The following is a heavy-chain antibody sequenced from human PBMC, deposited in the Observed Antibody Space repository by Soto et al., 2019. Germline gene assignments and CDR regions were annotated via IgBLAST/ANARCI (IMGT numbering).Heavy chain of an antibody. V-gene: IGHV3-11*06. CDR2: ISSSSSYT. D-gene: IGHD5-12*01. CDR1: GFTFSDYY. J-gene: IGHJ6*02. CDR3: ASFNSGYDSNV. Sequence: GGSLRLSCAASGFTFSDYYMSWIRQAPGKGLEWVSYISSSSSYTNYADSVKGRFTISRDNAKNSLYLQMNSLRAEDTAVYYSASFNSGYDSNVWGQGTTVTVSS.